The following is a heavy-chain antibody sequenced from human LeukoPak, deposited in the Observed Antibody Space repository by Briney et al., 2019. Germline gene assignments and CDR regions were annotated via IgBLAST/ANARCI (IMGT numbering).Heavy chain of an antibody. CDR2: ISAYNGNT. Sequence: APVKVSCKASGYTFTSYGISWVRQAPGQGLEWMGWISAYNGNTNYAQKLQGRVTMTTDTSTSTAYMELRSLRSDDTAVYYCARTYCSSTSCWYGSYYFDYWGQGTLVTVSS. CDR3: ARTYCSSTSCWYGSYYFDY. D-gene: IGHD2-2*01. V-gene: IGHV1-18*01. CDR1: GYTFTSYG. J-gene: IGHJ4*02.